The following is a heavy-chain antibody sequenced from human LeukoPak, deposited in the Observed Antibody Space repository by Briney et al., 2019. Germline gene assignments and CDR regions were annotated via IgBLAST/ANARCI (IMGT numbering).Heavy chain of an antibody. D-gene: IGHD2-2*01. CDR3: ARFCSSTSCYRAFDI. V-gene: IGHV1-2*02. Sequence: ASVKVSCKASGGTFSSYAISWVRQAPGQGLEWMGWINPNSGGTNYAQKFQGRVTMTRDTSISTAYMELSRLRSDDTAVYYCARFCSSTSCYRAFDIWGQGTMVTVSS. CDR2: INPNSGGT. J-gene: IGHJ3*02. CDR1: GGTFSSYA.